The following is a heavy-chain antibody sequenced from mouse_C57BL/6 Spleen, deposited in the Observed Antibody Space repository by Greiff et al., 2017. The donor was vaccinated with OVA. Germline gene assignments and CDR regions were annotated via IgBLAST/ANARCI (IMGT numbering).Heavy chain of an antibody. CDR2: IYPGDGDT. CDR3: ARSGGSGAMDY. D-gene: IGHD6-1*01. CDR1: GYAFSSSW. Sequence: VNVVESGPELVKPGASVKISCKASGYAFSSSWMNWVKQRPGKGLEWIGRIYPGDGDTNYNGKFKGKATLTADKSSSTAYMQLSSLTSEDSAVYFCARSGGSGAMDYWGQGTSVTVSS. V-gene: IGHV1-82*01. J-gene: IGHJ4*01.